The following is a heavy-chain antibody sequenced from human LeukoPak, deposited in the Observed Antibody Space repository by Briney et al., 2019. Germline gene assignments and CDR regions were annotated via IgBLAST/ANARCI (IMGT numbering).Heavy chain of an antibody. Sequence: AGGSLRLSCAASGFTFSSYWMSWVRQAPGKGLGWVASIKQDGSEKYYVDSVKGRFTISRDNAKNTLYLQMNSLRAEDTALYYCARAPGEGWFDPWGQGTLVTVSS. CDR1: GFTFSSYW. D-gene: IGHD4-17*01. CDR3: ARAPGEGWFDP. J-gene: IGHJ5*02. CDR2: IKQDGSEK. V-gene: IGHV3-7*01.